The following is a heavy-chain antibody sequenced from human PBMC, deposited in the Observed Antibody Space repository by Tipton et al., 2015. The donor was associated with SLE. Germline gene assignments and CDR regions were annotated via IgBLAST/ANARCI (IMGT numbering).Heavy chain of an antibody. CDR2: VSYSGRS. Sequence: TLSLTCTVSGASVSSYYWSWIRQSPGKGLEWIVYVSYSGRSLYDPSLRSRVTMSLDTSKNQFSLRLSSVTAADTAVYYCARSNPYDSSGYSHWGQGTLVTVSS. J-gene: IGHJ4*02. CDR1: GASVSSYY. D-gene: IGHD3-22*01. V-gene: IGHV4-59*02. CDR3: ARSNPYDSSGYSH.